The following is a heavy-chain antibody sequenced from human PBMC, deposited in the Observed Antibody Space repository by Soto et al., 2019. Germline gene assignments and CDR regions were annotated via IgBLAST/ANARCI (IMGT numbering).Heavy chain of an antibody. D-gene: IGHD3-22*01. CDR3: ARDGEVTMIVVVPGTFDY. J-gene: IGHJ4*02. CDR2: ISYDGSNK. CDR1: GFTFSSYA. Sequence: PGGSLRLSCAASGFTFSSYAMHWVRQAPGKGLEWVAVISYDGSNKYYADSVKGRFTISRDNSKNTLYLQMNSLRAEDTAVYYCARDGEVTMIVVVPGTFDYWGQGTLVTVS. V-gene: IGHV3-30-3*01.